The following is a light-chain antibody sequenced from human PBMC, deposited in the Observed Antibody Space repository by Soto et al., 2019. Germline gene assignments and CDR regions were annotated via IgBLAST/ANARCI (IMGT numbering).Light chain of an antibody. J-gene: IGLJ3*02. CDR2: KNS. Sequence: QSVLTQPPSVSGTPGPRVAISCSGTRSNIGSNYVSWYQQLPPAAHKVVSDKNSQRHSGVSDRFSGSKSGNSASLAISGFRSEDEADYYCATWDDNLNTWVFGGGTKLTVL. V-gene: IGLV1-47*01. CDR1: RSNIGSNY. CDR3: ATWDDNLNTWV.